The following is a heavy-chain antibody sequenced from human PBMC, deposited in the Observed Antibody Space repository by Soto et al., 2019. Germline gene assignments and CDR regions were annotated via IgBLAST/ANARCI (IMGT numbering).Heavy chain of an antibody. CDR2: ISSSGSTI. D-gene: IGHD2-21*02. CDR3: ARSGLCGGDCYLDY. J-gene: IGHJ4*02. CDR1: GFTFSDYY. V-gene: IGHV3-11*01. Sequence: PGGSLRLSCAASGFTFSDYYMSWIRQAPGKGLEWVSYISSSGSTIYYADSVKGRFTSSRDNAKNSLYLQMNSLGAEDTAVYYCARSGLCGGDCYLDYWGQGTLVTVSS.